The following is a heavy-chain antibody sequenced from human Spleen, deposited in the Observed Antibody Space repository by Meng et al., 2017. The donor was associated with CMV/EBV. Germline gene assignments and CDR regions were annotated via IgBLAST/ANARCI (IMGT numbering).Heavy chain of an antibody. J-gene: IGHJ4*02. CDR2: INHSGST. D-gene: IGHD1-26*01. Sequence: VQLQQWGAGLLKPSESLSLTCAVYGGSFSGYYWSWIRQPPGKGLEWIGEINHSGSTNYNPSLKSRVTISVDTSKNQFSLKLSSVTAADTAVYYCAIYRYSGSYDYFDYWGQGTLVTVSS. CDR3: AIYRYSGSYDYFDY. V-gene: IGHV4-34*01. CDR1: GGSFSGYY.